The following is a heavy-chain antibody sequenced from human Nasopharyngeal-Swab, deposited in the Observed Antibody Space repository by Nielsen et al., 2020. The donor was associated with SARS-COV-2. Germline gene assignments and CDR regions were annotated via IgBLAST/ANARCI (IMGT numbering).Heavy chain of an antibody. V-gene: IGHV3-64D*06. D-gene: IGHD6-19*01. J-gene: IGHJ6*03. CDR3: VKDLSIAVAGLYYYYYMDV. CDR1: GFTFSSYA. Sequence: GSLKISCSASGFTFSSYAMHWVRQAPGKGLEYVSAISSNGGSTYYADSVKGRFTISRDNSKNTLYLQMSSLRAEDTAVYYCVKDLSIAVAGLYYYYYMDVWGKGTTVTVSS. CDR2: ISSNGGST.